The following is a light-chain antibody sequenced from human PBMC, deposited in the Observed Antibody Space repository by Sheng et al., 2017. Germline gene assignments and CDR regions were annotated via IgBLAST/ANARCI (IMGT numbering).Light chain of an antibody. V-gene: IGKV3-11*01. J-gene: IGKJ4*01. CDR3: QQRTDWT. CDR1: QNVGRF. Sequence: EIVLTQSPATLSLSPGERATLSCRASQNVGRFVAWYQQKPGQTPRLLIYDASNRATGIPARFSGSGSGTDFTLTISSLEPEDFAVYFCQQRTDWTFGGGTKVEIK. CDR2: DAS.